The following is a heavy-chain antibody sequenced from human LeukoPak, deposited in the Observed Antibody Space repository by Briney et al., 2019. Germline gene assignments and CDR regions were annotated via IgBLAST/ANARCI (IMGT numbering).Heavy chain of an antibody. CDR2: INSDSGYT. Sequence: ASVRVSCKASGYTFTAYYINWVRQAPGQGLEWMGWINSDSGYTKYAQKFQGRVTMTRDTSISTVYMDLTRLTSDGTAVYYCARNFDMKGFDPWGQGTLVTVSS. CDR3: ARNFDMKGFDP. V-gene: IGHV1-2*02. D-gene: IGHD3-9*01. J-gene: IGHJ5*02. CDR1: GYTFTAYY.